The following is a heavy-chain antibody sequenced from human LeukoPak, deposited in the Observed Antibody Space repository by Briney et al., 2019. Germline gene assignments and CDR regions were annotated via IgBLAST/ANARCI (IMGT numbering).Heavy chain of an antibody. CDR3: ARPEEYQLPEGTFGY. CDR2: IRYDGSNK. V-gene: IGHV3-30*02. D-gene: IGHD2-2*01. Sequence: PGGSLRLSCAASGFTFSSYGMHWVRQAPGKGLEWVAFIRYDGSNKYYADSVKGRFTISRDNSKNTLYLQMNSLRAEDTAVYYCARPEEYQLPEGTFGYWGQGTLVTVSS. J-gene: IGHJ4*02. CDR1: GFTFSSYG.